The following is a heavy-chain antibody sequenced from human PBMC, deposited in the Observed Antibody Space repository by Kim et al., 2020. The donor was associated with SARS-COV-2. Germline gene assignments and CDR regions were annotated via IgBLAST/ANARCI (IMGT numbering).Heavy chain of an antibody. CDR3: ARDPLWGGYYGSGSYYNGYYYYGMDV. CDR2: ISAYNGNT. Sequence: ASVKVSCKASGYTFTSYGISWVRQAPGQGLEWMGWISAYNGNTNYAQKLQGRVTMTTDTSTSTAYMELRSLRSDDTTVYYCARDPLWGGYYGSGSYYNGYYYYGMDVWGQGTTVTVSS. CDR1: GYTFTSYG. J-gene: IGHJ6*02. V-gene: IGHV1-18*01. D-gene: IGHD3-10*01.